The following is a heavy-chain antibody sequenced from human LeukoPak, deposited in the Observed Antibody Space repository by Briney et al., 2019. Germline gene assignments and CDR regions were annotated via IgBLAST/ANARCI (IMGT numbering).Heavy chain of an antibody. D-gene: IGHD5-18*01. V-gene: IGHV4-34*01. Sequence: SETLSLTCAVYGGSFSGYYWSWIRQPPGKGLEWIGEINHSGSTNYNPSLKSRVTISVDTSKNQFSLMLSSVTAADTAVYYCARGTAMGAFDYWGQGTLVTVSS. CDR3: ARGTAMGAFDY. CDR1: GGSFSGYY. J-gene: IGHJ4*02. CDR2: INHSGST.